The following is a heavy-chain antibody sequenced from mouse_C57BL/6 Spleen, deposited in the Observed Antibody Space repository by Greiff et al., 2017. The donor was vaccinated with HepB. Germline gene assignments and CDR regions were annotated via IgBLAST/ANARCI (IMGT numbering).Heavy chain of an antibody. J-gene: IGHJ3*01. CDR2: IDPETGGT. CDR3: TRGANSSWFAY. V-gene: IGHV1-15*01. Sequence: VKLMESGAELVRPGASVTLSCKASGYTFTDYEMHWVKQTPVHGLEWIGAIDPETGGTAYNQKFKGKAILTADKSSSTAYMELRSLTSEDSAVYYCTRGANSSWFAYWGQGTLVTVSA. CDR1: GYTFTDYE. D-gene: IGHD3-1*01.